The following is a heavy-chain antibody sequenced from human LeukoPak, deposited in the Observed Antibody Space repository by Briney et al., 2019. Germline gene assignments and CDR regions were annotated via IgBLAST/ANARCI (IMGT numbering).Heavy chain of an antibody. D-gene: IGHD1-1*01. V-gene: IGHV4-59*08. CDR2: IYYSGST. J-gene: IGHJ5*02. CDR3: ARRGNWNDVSWFDP. Sequence: SETLSLTCIVSGGSISSYYWSWIRQPPGKGLEWIGYIYYSGSTNYNPSLKSRVTISVDTSKNQFSLKLSSVTAADTAVYYCARRGNWNDVSWFDPWGQGTLVTVSS. CDR1: GGSISSYY.